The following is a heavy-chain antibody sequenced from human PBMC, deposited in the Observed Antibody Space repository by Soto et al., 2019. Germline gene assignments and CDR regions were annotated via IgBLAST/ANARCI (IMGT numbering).Heavy chain of an antibody. CDR1: GFTFSSYA. V-gene: IGHV3-23*01. Sequence: GGSLRLSCAASGFTFSSYAMTWVRQAPGKGLEWVSTISGSGGSTYYADSVKGRFTISRDNSKNTLYLQMNSLRVEDTAVYYCAKEVGVNYYGTEYFQHWGQGTLVTVSS. J-gene: IGHJ1*01. CDR2: ISGSGGST. CDR3: AKEVGVNYYGTEYFQH. D-gene: IGHD1-26*01.